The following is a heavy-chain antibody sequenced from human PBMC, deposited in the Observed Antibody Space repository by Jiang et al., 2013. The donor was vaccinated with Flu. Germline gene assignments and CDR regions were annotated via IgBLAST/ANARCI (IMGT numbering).Heavy chain of an antibody. CDR3: ARDKAMTTVTPTLWY. J-gene: IGHJ4*02. CDR2: INPSGGST. Sequence: SGAEVKKPGASVKVSCKASGYTFTSYYMHWVRQAPGQGLEWMGIINPSGGSTSYAQKFQGRVTMTRDTSTSTVYMELSSLRSEDTAVYYCARDKAMTTVTPTLWYWGQGTLVTVSS. V-gene: IGHV1-46*03. D-gene: IGHD4-17*01. CDR1: GYTFTSYY.